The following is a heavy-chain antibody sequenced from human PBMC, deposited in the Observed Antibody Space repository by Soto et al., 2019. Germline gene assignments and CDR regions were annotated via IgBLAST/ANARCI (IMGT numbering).Heavy chain of an antibody. CDR3: ARTDYCSSTSCYPSFDY. Sequence: GGSLRLSCAASGFTVSSNYMSWVRQAPGKGLEWVSVIYSGGSTYYADSVKGRFTISRDNSKNTLYLQMNSLRAEDTAVYYCARTDYCSSTSCYPSFDYWGQGTLVTVS. V-gene: IGHV3-53*01. D-gene: IGHD2-2*01. J-gene: IGHJ4*02. CDR1: GFTVSSNY. CDR2: IYSGGST.